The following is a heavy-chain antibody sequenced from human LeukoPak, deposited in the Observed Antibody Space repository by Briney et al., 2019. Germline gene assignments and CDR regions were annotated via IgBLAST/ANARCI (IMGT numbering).Heavy chain of an antibody. CDR1: GYTFTDYY. V-gene: IGHV1-2*02. Sequence: ASVKVSCTASGYTFTDYYMHWVRQAPGQGLEWMGWINPNSGGTNYAQSFQGRVTMTRDTSISTAYMELSRLRSDDTAVYYCARQDYYDSTGLDYWGQGTLVTVSS. CDR2: INPNSGGT. D-gene: IGHD3-22*01. J-gene: IGHJ4*02. CDR3: ARQDYYDSTGLDY.